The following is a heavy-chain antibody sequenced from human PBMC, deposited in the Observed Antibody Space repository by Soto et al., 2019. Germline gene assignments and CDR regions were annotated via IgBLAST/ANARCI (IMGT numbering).Heavy chain of an antibody. J-gene: IGHJ4*02. CDR1: GFTFSDYA. V-gene: IGHV3-30*18. CDR3: AKGGRQWLVTSDFNY. Sequence: VQLVESGGGVVQPGRSLRLSCAASGFTFSDYAMHWVRQAPGKGLVWVAVVSHDGRNTHYADSVKGRFTISRDSSKNTVSLEMTSLRAEDMAAYYCAKGGRQWLVTSDFNYWGQGALVTVSS. D-gene: IGHD6-19*01. CDR2: VSHDGRNT.